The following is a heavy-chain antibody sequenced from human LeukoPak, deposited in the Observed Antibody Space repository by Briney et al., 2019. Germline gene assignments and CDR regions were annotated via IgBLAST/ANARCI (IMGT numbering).Heavy chain of an antibody. CDR1: GFTFSSYA. CDR2: ISGSGGST. CDR3: AKDTESSGYYYSGGGNFDY. D-gene: IGHD3-22*01. V-gene: IGHV3-23*01. J-gene: IGHJ4*02. Sequence: GGSLRLSCAASGFTFSSYAMSWVRQAPGKGLEWVSAISGSGGSTYYADSVKGRFTISRDNSKNTLYLQMNSLRAEDTAVYYSAKDTESSGYYYSGGGNFDYWGQGTLVTVSS.